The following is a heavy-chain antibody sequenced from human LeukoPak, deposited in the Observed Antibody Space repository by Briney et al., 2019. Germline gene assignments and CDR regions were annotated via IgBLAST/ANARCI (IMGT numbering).Heavy chain of an antibody. CDR1: GFTFSSYA. CDR2: ISGSGGST. D-gene: IGHD3-22*01. CDR3: AKDLGITMISALGDAFDI. V-gene: IGHV3-23*01. Sequence: GGSLRLSCAASGFTFSSYAMSWVRQAPGKGLEWVSAISGSGGSTYYADSVKGRFTISRDNSKNTLYLQMNSLRAEDTAVYYCAKDLGITMISALGDAFDIWGQGTMVTVSS. J-gene: IGHJ3*02.